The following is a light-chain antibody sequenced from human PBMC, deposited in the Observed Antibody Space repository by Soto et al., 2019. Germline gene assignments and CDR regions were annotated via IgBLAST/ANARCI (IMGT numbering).Light chain of an antibody. J-gene: IGKJ4*01. CDR1: QSVSSSY. V-gene: IGKV3-20*01. CDR2: GAS. CDR3: QQYGSSPLT. Sequence: ETVLTQSPGTLSLSPGERATLSCRASQSVSSSYLAWYQQKPGQAPRLLIYGASSRAAGIPDRLSGSGSGTDFTLTISRLEPEDSAVYYCQQYGSSPLTFGGGNKVEIK.